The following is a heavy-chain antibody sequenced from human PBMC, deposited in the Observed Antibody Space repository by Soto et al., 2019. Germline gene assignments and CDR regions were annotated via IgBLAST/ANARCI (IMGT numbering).Heavy chain of an antibody. V-gene: IGHV1-69*01. J-gene: IGHJ6*02. CDR3: PRSQGSSTSLEIYYYYYYGMDV. CDR2: IIPISGTA. CDR1: GGTSSSYA. Sequence: QVQLVQSGAEVKKPGSSVKVSCKASGGTSSSYAISWVRQAPGQGLEWMGGIIPISGTANYAQKFQGRVTITADESTSTAYMELSSLRSEDTAVYYCPRSQGSSTSLEIYYYYYYGMDVWGQGTTVTVSS. D-gene: IGHD2-2*01.